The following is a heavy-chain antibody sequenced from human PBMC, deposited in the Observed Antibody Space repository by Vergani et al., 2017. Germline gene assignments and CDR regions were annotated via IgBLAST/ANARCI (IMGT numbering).Heavy chain of an antibody. CDR2: INHSGST. V-gene: IGHV4-34*01. CDR1: GGSFSGYY. J-gene: IGHJ4*02. CDR3: ARGRRGTVVRANDY. D-gene: IGHD4-23*01. Sequence: QVQLQQWGAGLLKPSETLTLTCAVYGGSFSGYYWSWIRQPPGKGLEWIGEINHSGSTNYNPSLKSRVTMSVDTSKNQFSLKLSSVTAADTAVYYCARGRRGTVVRANDYWGQGTLVTVSS.